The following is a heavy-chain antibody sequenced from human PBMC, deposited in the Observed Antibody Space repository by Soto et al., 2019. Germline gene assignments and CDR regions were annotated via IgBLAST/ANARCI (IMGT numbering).Heavy chain of an antibody. CDR2: ISAYNGNT. CDR3: ARDRSSSWYPLRVRGNWFDP. Sequence: GASVKVSCKASGYTFTSYGISWVRQAPGQGLEWMGWISAYNGNTNYAQKLQGRVTMTTDTSTSTAYMELRSLRSDDTAVYYCARDRSSSWYPLRVRGNWFDPWGQGTLVTVSS. CDR1: GYTFTSYG. J-gene: IGHJ5*02. V-gene: IGHV1-18*01. D-gene: IGHD6-13*01.